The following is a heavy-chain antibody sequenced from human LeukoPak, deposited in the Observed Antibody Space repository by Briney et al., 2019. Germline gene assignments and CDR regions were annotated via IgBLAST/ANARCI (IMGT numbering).Heavy chain of an antibody. CDR3: ARHHGGDYVFDHYYYMDV. V-gene: IGHV5-51*01. CDR1: GYSFTSYW. CDR2: IYPGDSDT. D-gene: IGHD4-17*01. Sequence: NRGESLKISCKGSGYSFTSYWIGWVRQMPGKGLEWMGIIYPGDSDTRYSPSFQGQVTISADKSISTAYLQWSSLKASDTAMYYCARHHGGDYVFDHYYYMDVRGKGTTVTVSS. J-gene: IGHJ6*03.